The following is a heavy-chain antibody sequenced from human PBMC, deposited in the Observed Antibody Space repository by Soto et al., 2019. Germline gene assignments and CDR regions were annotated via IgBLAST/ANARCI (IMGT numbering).Heavy chain of an antibody. CDR3: TTARGTYGAEYFQH. CDR1: GFTFTDTW. CDR2: IKSKTDDGTT. J-gene: IGHJ1*01. Sequence: GGSLRLSCVASGFTFTDTWMSWVRQAPGKGLEWVGRIKSKTDDGTTNYAAPVKGRFTISRDDSKNTLYLEVNSLKTEDTAVYYCTTARGTYGAEYFQHWGPGTLVTVSS. V-gene: IGHV3-15*01. D-gene: IGHD4-17*01.